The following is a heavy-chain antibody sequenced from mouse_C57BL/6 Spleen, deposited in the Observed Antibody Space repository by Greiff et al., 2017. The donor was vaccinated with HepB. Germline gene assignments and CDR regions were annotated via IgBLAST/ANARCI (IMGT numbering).Heavy chain of an antibody. CDR2: IDPSDSYT. J-gene: IGHJ1*03. Sequence: QVQLQQSGAELVKPGASVKLSCKASGYTFTSYWMQWVKQRPGQGLEWIGEIDPSDSYTNYNQKFKGKATLTVDTSSSTAYMQLSSLTSEDSAVYYCARRAVTYGSPSYWYFDVWGTGTTVTVSS. D-gene: IGHD1-1*01. V-gene: IGHV1-50*01. CDR1: GYTFTSYW. CDR3: ARRAVTYGSPSYWYFDV.